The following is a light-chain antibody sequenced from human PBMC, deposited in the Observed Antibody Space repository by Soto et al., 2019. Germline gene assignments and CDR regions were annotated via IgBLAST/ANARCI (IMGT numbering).Light chain of an antibody. J-gene: IGLJ1*01. CDR3: GTWDSSLSAFV. CDR2: DNN. V-gene: IGLV1-51*01. CDR1: SSNIGNNY. Sequence: HSVLTQPPSVSAAPGQKVTISCSGSSSNIGNNYVSWYQQLPGTAPKLLIYDNNKRPSGIPDRFSGSKSGTSATLGITGLQTGDEADYYCGTWDSSLSAFVFGTGTKLTVL.